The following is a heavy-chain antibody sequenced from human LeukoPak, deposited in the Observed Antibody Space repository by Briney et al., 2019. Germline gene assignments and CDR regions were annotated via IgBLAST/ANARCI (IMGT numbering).Heavy chain of an antibody. J-gene: IGHJ4*02. Sequence: ETLYLTCAVYGGSFSGYYWSWIRQPPGKGLVWIGEINHSGSTNYNPSLKSRVTISVDTSKNQFSLKLGSVTAADTAVYYCASGVYYFDYWGQGTLVTVSS. CDR1: GGSFSGYY. CDR2: INHSGST. V-gene: IGHV4-34*01. CDR3: ASGVYYFDY.